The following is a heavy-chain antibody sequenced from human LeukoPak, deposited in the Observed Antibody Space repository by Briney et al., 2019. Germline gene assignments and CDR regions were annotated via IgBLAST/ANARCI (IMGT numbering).Heavy chain of an antibody. D-gene: IGHD5-18*01. V-gene: IGHV3-53*01. CDR3: AKDRQLRSYYFDY. CDR1: GFIVSSNY. Sequence: GGSLRLSCAASGFIVSSNYMSWVLQAPGKGLEWVSIIYSDGSTYYADSVKGRFTISRDNSKNTLYLQMNSLRAEDTAVYYCAKDRQLRSYYFDYWGQGTLVTVSS. J-gene: IGHJ4*02. CDR2: IYSDGST.